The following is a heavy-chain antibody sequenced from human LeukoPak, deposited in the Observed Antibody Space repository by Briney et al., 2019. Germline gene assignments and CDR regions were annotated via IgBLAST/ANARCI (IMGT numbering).Heavy chain of an antibody. J-gene: IGHJ4*02. V-gene: IGHV3-66*04. Sequence: GGSLRLSCAASGFTVSSNYMSWVRQAPGKGLEWVSVIYSGGSTYYADSVKGRFTTSRDNSKNTLYLQMNSLRAEDTAVYYCARLGRKTTVVPPDFDCWGQGTLVTVSS. CDR1: GFTVSSNY. CDR2: IYSGGST. CDR3: ARLGRKTTVVPPDFDC. D-gene: IGHD4-23*01.